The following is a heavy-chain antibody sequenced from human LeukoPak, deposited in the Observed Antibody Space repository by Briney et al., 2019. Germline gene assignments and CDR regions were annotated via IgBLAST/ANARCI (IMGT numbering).Heavy chain of an antibody. CDR2: ISGSGGST. CDR3: AKGISAHDPTGY. V-gene: IGHV3-23*01. D-gene: IGHD1-1*01. CDR1: GFTFSSYA. Sequence: GGSLRLSCAASGFTFSSYAMSWVRQAPGKGLEWVSAISGSGGSTYYADSVKGRFTISRDNSKNTPYLQMNSPRAEDTAVYYCAKGISAHDPTGYWGQGTLVTVSS. J-gene: IGHJ4*02.